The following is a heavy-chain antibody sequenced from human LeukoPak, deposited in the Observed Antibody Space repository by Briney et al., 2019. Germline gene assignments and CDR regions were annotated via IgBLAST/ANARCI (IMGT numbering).Heavy chain of an antibody. CDR1: GYTFINYD. V-gene: IGHV1-8*01. CDR2: MNPNSGNA. Sequence: ASVKVSCKASGYTFINYDINWVRQATGQGLQWMGWMNPNSGNAAYAQKFQGRVTMTRNTSITTAYMELSSLTSEDTAMYYCARRGKGLGYYMDVWGKGTTVTVSS. D-gene: IGHD3-16*01. CDR3: ARRGKGLGYYMDV. J-gene: IGHJ6*03.